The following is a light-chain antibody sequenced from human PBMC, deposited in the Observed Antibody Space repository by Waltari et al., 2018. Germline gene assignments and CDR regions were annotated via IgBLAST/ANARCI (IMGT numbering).Light chain of an antibody. J-gene: IGKJ4*01. CDR3: MQALQTPLLT. CDR2: LGS. V-gene: IGKV2-28*01. Sequence: DIVMTQSPLSLPVTHGEPASTSCRSSQSLLHSNGYNYLDWYLQKPGQSPQLLIYLGSNRASGVPDRFSGSGSGTDFTLKISRVEAEDVGVYYCMQALQTPLLTFGGGTKVEIK. CDR1: QSLLHSNGYNY.